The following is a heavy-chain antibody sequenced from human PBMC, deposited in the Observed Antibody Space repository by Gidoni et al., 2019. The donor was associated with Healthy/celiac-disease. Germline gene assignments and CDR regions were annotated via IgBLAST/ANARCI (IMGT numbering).Heavy chain of an antibody. D-gene: IGHD3-10*01. CDR3: ARDRGGYYGSGSYYTFDY. J-gene: IGHJ4*02. CDR1: GFTFSSYW. CDR2: IKQDGSEK. Sequence: EVQLVESGGGLVQPGGSLRLSCAASGFTFSSYWMSWVRQAPGKGLEWVANIKQDGSEKYYVDSVKGRFTISRDNAKNSLYLQMNSLRAEDTAVYYCARDRGGYYGSGSYYTFDYWGQGTLVTVSS. V-gene: IGHV3-7*01.